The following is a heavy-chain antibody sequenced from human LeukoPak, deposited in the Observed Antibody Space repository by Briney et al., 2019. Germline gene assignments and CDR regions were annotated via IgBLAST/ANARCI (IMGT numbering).Heavy chain of an antibody. CDR1: GFTFSSYA. V-gene: IGHV3-66*01. CDR3: AREKGFDI. J-gene: IGHJ3*02. CDR2: IYSGGTT. Sequence: GGSLRLSCAASGFTFSSYAMSWVRQAPGKGLEWVSVIYSGGTTYYADSVKGRFTISRDNSKNTLYLQMNSLRAEDTAVYYCAREKGFDIWGQGTKVTVSS.